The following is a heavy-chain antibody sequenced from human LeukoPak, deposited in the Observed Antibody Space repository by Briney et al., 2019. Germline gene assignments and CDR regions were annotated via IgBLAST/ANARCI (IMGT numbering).Heavy chain of an antibody. CDR2: ISYDGSNK. CDR3: ARSYDSSGYYSLTIGY. D-gene: IGHD3-22*01. Sequence: GGSLRLSCAASGFTFSSYAMHWVRQAPGKGLEWVAVISYDGSNKYYADSVKGRFTISRDNSKNTLYLQMNSLRAEDTAVYYCARSYDSSGYYSLTIGYWGQGTLVTVSS. CDR1: GFTFSSYA. J-gene: IGHJ4*02. V-gene: IGHV3-30-3*01.